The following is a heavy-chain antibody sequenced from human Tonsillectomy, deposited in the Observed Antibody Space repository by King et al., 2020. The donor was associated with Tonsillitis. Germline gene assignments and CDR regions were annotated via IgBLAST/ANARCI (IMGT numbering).Heavy chain of an antibody. J-gene: IGHJ4*02. D-gene: IGHD2-21*01. CDR1: GFTLSSYD. CDR2: IGTAGDT. CDR3: ARSSKAYCGGDCPIKY. Sequence: DVQLVESGGGLVQPGGSLRLSCAASGFTLSSYDMHWVRQATGKGLEWVSGIGTAGDTYYPGSVKGRFTVSRENAKNSLYLQMNSLGAGDTAVYYCARSSKAYCGGDCPIKYWGQGTLVIVSS. V-gene: IGHV3-13*01.